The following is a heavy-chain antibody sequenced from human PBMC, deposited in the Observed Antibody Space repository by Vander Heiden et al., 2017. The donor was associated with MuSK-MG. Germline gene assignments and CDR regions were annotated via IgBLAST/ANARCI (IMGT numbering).Heavy chain of an antibody. D-gene: IGHD2-15*01. Sequence: EVQLVESGGGLVQPGGSLRLSCAASGFTFSSYAMSWVRQAPGKGLEWVSAISGSGGSTYYADSVKGRFTISRDNSKNTLYLQRNSLRAEDTAVYYCAKDCSGGSCYSRGVWGAFDIWGQGTMVTVSS. J-gene: IGHJ3*02. CDR2: ISGSGGST. CDR3: AKDCSGGSCYSRGVWGAFDI. V-gene: IGHV3-23*04. CDR1: GFTFSSYA.